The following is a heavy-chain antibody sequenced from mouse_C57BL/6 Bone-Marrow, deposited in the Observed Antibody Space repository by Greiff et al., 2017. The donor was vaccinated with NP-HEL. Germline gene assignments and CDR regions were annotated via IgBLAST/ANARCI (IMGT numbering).Heavy chain of an antibody. D-gene: IGHD1-1*01. CDR3: ARHEDYDYAMDY. Sequence: VKLMESGAELVKPFPSVKLSCKASFYTSTYYTIHWVNHMSGPGLEWIGWFYPGIVIIKCNENFKDKATLTADKSSSTVYMELSRVTSEDSAVYCCARHEDYDYAMDYWGQGTSVTVSS. J-gene: IGHJ4*01. V-gene: IGHV1-62-2*01. CDR1: FYTSTYYT. CDR2: FYPGIVII.